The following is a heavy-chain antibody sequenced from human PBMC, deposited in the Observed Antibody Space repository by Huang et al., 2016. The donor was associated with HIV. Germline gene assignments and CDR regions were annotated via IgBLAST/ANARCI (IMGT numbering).Heavy chain of an antibody. CDR3: ARVAPLVMFITHWFFDL. D-gene: IGHD3-22*01. CDR2: LYYAGRT. CDR1: GDPISSSSYY. J-gene: IGHJ2*01. Sequence: QLQMQESGPGLVKPSETLSLNCTVSGDPISSSSYYWGWLRQPPGKGLEWIWTLYYAGRTYYHTSVNSRVSRSVDTTKNQFSLRVSSVSAADTTVYYCARVAPLVMFITHWFFDLWGRGTLLTVSS. V-gene: IGHV4-39*01.